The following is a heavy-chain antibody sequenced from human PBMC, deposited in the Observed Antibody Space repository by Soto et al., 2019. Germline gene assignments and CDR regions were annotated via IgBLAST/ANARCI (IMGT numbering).Heavy chain of an antibody. CDR3: ARDAGSFDY. D-gene: IGHD3-10*01. Sequence: ASVNVSCKASVYTFANVAMHWVRQAPGQRLEWMGWINAGNWKTKXAQNFQGRVXITRDASSSTSXMELSXLRSEDTAVYYCARDAGSFDYWGQGTLVTDSS. CDR1: VYTFANVA. J-gene: IGHJ4*02. V-gene: IGHV1-3*01. CDR2: INAGNWKT.